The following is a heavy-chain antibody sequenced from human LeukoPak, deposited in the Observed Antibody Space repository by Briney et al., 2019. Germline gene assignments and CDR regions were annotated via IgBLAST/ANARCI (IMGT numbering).Heavy chain of an antibody. Sequence: XXSGYSFTSNWIGWVRQMPGKGLEWMGIIYPGDSDTRYSPSFQGQVTISADKSISTAYLQWSSLKASDTAMYYCAXRGDYXDSLEYAFDIWGQGTMVTVSS. D-gene: IGHD3-22*01. CDR3: AXRGDYXDSLEYAFDI. V-gene: IGHV5-51*01. J-gene: IGHJ3*02. CDR2: IYPGDSDT. CDR1: GYSFTSNW.